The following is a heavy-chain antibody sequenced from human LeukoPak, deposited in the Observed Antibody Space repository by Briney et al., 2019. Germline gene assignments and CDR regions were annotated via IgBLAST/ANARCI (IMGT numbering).Heavy chain of an antibody. Sequence: PSETLSLTCTVSGGSISSYYWSWIRQPPGKGLEWIGYIYYSGSTNYNPSLKSRVTISVDTSKNQFSLKLSSVTAADTAVYYCARETGSGWDYFDYWGQGTLVTVPS. CDR2: IYYSGST. J-gene: IGHJ4*02. CDR3: ARETGSGWDYFDY. CDR1: GGSISSYY. D-gene: IGHD6-19*01. V-gene: IGHV4-59*01.